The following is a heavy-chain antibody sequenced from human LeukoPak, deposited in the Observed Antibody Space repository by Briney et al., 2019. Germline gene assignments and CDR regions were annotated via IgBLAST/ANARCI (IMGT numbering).Heavy chain of an antibody. J-gene: IGHJ2*01. CDR3: AAYWYFDL. CDR2: IKTDGRST. V-gene: IGHV3-74*01. Sequence: GGSLRLSCAASGFTFSTYSMNWVRQAPGKGLVWVSRIKTDGRSTSYADSVKDRFTISRDNAKNTLYLQMNSLRAEDTAEYYCAAYWYFDLWGRGTLVTVSS. CDR1: GFTFSTYS.